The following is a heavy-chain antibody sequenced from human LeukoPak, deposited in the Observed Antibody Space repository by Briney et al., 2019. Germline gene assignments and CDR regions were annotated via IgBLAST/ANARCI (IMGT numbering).Heavy chain of an antibody. CDR3: AGDQRYCSSSSCPWEPFDY. J-gene: IGHJ4*02. D-gene: IGHD2-2*01. V-gene: IGHV3-7*05. CDR1: GFTFSSYW. CDR2: IKQDGSEK. Sequence: GGSLRLSCAASGFTFSSYWMSWVRQAPGKGLEWVANIKQDGSEKYYVDSVKGRFTISRDNAKNSLYLQMNSLRAEDTAVYYCAGDQRYCSSSSCPWEPFDYWGQGTLVTVSS.